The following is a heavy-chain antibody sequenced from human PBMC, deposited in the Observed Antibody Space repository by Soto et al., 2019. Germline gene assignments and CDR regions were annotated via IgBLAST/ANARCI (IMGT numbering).Heavy chain of an antibody. J-gene: IGHJ5*02. CDR2: IYHSGST. D-gene: IGHD3-22*01. V-gene: IGHV4-38-2*01. Sequence: PSETLSLTYAVSGYSISSGYYWGWIRQPPGKGLEWIGSIYHSGSTYYNPSLKSRVTISVDTSKNQFSLKLSSVTAADTAVYYCARGYSNWFDPWGQGTLVTVS. CDR1: GYSISSGYY. CDR3: ARGYSNWFDP.